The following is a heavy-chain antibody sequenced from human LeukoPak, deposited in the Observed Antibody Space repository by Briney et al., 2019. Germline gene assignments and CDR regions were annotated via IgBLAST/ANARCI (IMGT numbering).Heavy chain of an antibody. D-gene: IGHD6-25*01. Sequence: SDTLSLTCAVYGGSFSGFYWSWIRHVPGKGLEWIGEINYTGSTSYNPSLKSRVTISVDTSQNQFFLLLTSVAAADTAVYYCARVAGYLPTRWFDPWGQGTHVTVSS. J-gene: IGHJ5*02. CDR3: ARVAGYLPTRWFDP. CDR2: INYTGST. CDR1: GGSFSGFY. V-gene: IGHV4-34*01.